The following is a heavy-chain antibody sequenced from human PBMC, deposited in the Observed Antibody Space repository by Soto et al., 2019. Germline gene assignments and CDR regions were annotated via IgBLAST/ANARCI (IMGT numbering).Heavy chain of an antibody. V-gene: IGHV1-69*01. J-gene: IGHJ4*02. D-gene: IGHD5-12*01. CDR3: AAPPGYSGYEEFDY. Sequence: QVQLVQSGAEVKKPGSSVKVSCNASGGTFSSYAISWVRQAPGQGLEWMGGIIPIFGTANYAQKFQGRVTITADESTSTAYMELSSLRSEDTAVYYCAAPPGYSGYEEFDYWGQGTLVTVSS. CDR1: GGTFSSYA. CDR2: IIPIFGTA.